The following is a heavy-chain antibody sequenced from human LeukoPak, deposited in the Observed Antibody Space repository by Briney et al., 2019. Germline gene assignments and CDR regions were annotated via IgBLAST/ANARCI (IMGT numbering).Heavy chain of an antibody. CDR1: GFTFSNYE. CDR2: ISSSGVLI. J-gene: IGHJ4*02. CDR3: ARVSGSGWHFDY. V-gene: IGHV3-48*03. D-gene: IGHD6-19*01. Sequence: GGSLRLSCAPSGFTFSNYEMKWVRQAPGKGLEWVSFISSSGVLIYYADSVKGRFTISRDNAKNSLYLQMNSLRVEDTAVYYCARVSGSGWHFDYWGRGSLVTVSS.